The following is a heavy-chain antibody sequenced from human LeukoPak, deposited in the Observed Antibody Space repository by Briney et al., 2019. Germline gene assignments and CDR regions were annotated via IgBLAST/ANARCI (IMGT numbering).Heavy chain of an antibody. V-gene: IGHV3-74*01. CDR2: INSDGSST. CDR1: GFTFSSYW. CDR3: ARAIHIVVVPAAVEN. Sequence: PGGSLRLSCAASGFTFSSYWMHWVRQAPGKGLVWVSRINSDGSSTSYADSVKGRFTISRDNAKNTLYLQMNSLRAEDTAVYYCARAIHIVVVPAAVENWGQGTLVTVSS. D-gene: IGHD2-2*01. J-gene: IGHJ4*02.